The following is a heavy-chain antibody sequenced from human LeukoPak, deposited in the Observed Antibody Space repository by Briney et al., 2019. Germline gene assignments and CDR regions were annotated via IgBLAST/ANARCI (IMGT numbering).Heavy chain of an antibody. CDR2: VDPEDGET. CDR1: GYTFTDYY. Sequence: GATVKISCKASGYTFTDYYMHWVQQAPGKGLEWMGRVDPEDGETIYAEKFQGRVTITADTSTDTAYMELSSLRSEDTAVYYCATFIVVPDLGWFDPWGQGTLVTVSS. D-gene: IGHD2-2*01. J-gene: IGHJ5*02. CDR3: ATFIVVPDLGWFDP. V-gene: IGHV1-69-2*01.